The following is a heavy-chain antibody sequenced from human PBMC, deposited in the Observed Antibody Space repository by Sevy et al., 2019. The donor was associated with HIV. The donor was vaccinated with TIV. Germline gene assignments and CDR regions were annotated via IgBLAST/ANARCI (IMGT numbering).Heavy chain of an antibody. J-gene: IGHJ6*02. D-gene: IGHD4-4*01. V-gene: IGHV3-53*01. CDR1: GFAVSDNC. CDR2: IFSGGRT. CDR3: ARDRVVHNDYIFVAYYYGMDV. Sequence: GGSLRLSCAVSGFAVSDNCMSWVRQSPGKGLEWVSVIFSGGRTSYADSVKGRFTVSLDGSKNTLYLQMDNLRAEDTATYYCARDRVVHNDYIFVAYYYGMDVWGQGTTVTVSS.